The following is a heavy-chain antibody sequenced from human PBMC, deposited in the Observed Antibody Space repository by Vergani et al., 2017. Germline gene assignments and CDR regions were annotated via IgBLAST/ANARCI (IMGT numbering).Heavy chain of an antibody. D-gene: IGHD6-6*01. V-gene: IGHV3-9*02. Sequence: EVQLEESGGGLVLPGRSLRLSCVAPGFTSSGYAMHWVRQAPGKGLEWVSGISWNSNSIGYADSVKGRFTISRDNAKNSLYLQMNSLRAEDTALYYCAKDLGTSSGGGWFDPWGQGTLVTVSS. CDR2: ISWNSNSI. CDR1: GFTSSGYA. CDR3: AKDLGTSSGGGWFDP. J-gene: IGHJ5*02.